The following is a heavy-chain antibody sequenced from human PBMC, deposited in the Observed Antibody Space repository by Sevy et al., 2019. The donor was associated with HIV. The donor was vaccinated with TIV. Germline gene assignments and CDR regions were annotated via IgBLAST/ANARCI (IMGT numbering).Heavy chain of an antibody. CDR3: ARNFLTYYYDSSGYYAPKDYGMYV. CDR1: GGSISSYY. Sequence: SETLSLTCTVSGGSISSYYWSWIRQPAGKGLEWIGRIYTSGSTNYNPSLKSRVTMSVDTSKNQFSLKLSSVTAADTAVYYCARNFLTYYYDSSGYYAPKDYGMYVWGQGTTVTVSS. J-gene: IGHJ6*02. V-gene: IGHV4-4*07. D-gene: IGHD3-22*01. CDR2: IYTSGST.